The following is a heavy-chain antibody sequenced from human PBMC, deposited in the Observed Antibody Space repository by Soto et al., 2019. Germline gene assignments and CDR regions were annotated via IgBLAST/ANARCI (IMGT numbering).Heavy chain of an antibody. CDR1: GGTFSSYA. J-gene: IGHJ4*02. V-gene: IGHV1-69*13. CDR2: IIPIFGTA. D-gene: IGHD1-20*01. CDR3: ARHVADWRYNCFDY. Sequence: SVKVSCKASGGTFSSYAISWVRQAPGQGLEWMGGIIPIFGTANYAQKFQGRVTITADESTSTAYMELSSLRSEDTAVYYCARHVADWRYNCFDYWGQGTLVTVSS.